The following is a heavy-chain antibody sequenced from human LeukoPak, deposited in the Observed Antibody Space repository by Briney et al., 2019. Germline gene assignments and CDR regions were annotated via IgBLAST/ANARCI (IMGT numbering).Heavy chain of an antibody. CDR2: ISSNGGST. V-gene: IGHV3-64D*06. D-gene: IGHD6-19*01. J-gene: IGHJ4*02. CDR3: VTLIAVAGWPIDY. Sequence: GGSLRLSCSASGFTFSSYAMHCVRQAPGKGLEYGSAISSNGGSTYYADSVKGRFTISTDNSKNTLYLQMSSLRAEDTAVYYCVTLIAVAGWPIDYWGQGTLVTVSS. CDR1: GFTFSSYA.